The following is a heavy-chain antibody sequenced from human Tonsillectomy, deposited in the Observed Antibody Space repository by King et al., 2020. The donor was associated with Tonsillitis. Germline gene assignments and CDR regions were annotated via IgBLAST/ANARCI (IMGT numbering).Heavy chain of an antibody. D-gene: IGHD2-2*02. V-gene: IGHV5-51*01. CDR2: ISPDDSDT. Sequence: EQLVRSGAEVKKPGESLKISCKGSGYSFTDYWIGWVRQMPGKGLEWMGIISPDDSDTAYSPSFRGQVTISADKSINTAYLQWSSLKASDTAMYYCARRFPGCSNIRCYRNGFDIWGQGTVVTVSS. CDR1: GYSFTDYW. CDR3: ARRFPGCSNIRCYRNGFDI. J-gene: IGHJ3*02.